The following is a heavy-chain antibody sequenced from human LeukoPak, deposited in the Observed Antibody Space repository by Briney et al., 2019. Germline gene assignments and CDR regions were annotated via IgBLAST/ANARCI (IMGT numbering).Heavy chain of an antibody. CDR3: ASASSHRIAAGGDY. CDR2: INSDGSST. J-gene: IGHJ4*01. CDR1: GFTFSSYW. V-gene: IGHV3-74*01. Sequence: GGSLRLSCAASGFTFSSYWMHWVRQAPGKGLVWVSRINSDGSSTSYADSVKGRFTISRDNAKNKMYKQMNSLRAEDTAVYYCASASSHRIAAGGDYWGNGTLVTVSS. D-gene: IGHD6-13*01.